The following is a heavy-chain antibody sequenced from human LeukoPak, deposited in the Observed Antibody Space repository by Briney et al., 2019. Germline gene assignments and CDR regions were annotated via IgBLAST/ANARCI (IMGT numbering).Heavy chain of an antibody. CDR1: GFTFSSYA. Sequence: GGSLRLSCAASGFTFSSYAMSWVRQAPGKGLEWVSAISGSGGGTYYADSVKGRFTISRDNSKNTLYLQMNSLRAEDTAVYYCAKDHYDSSGYYYASRVFDYWGQGTLVTVSS. CDR3: AKDHYDSSGYYYASRVFDY. J-gene: IGHJ4*02. V-gene: IGHV3-23*01. CDR2: ISGSGGGT. D-gene: IGHD3-22*01.